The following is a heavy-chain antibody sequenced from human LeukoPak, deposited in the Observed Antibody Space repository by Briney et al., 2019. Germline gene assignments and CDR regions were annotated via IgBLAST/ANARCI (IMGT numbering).Heavy chain of an antibody. CDR3: AWSSTWDKRFYLDY. V-gene: IGHV3-15*05. Sequence: PGGSLRLSCAASGFTFSSYGMHWVREAPGKGLEWVGRVKTKSDGPTDYAAPVKDRFTISRDDSKNTVYLQMSSLNTDDTAVYYCAWSSTWDKRFYLDYWGQGTLVTLSS. J-gene: IGHJ4*02. D-gene: IGHD6-6*01. CDR1: GFTFSSYG. CDR2: VKTKSDGPT.